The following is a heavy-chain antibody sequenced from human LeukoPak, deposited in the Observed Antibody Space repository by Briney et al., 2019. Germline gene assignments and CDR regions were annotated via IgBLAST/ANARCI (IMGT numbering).Heavy chain of an antibody. CDR2: IRYDGSNK. CDR1: GFTFSSYG. J-gene: IGHJ3*02. Sequence: GGSLRLSCAASGFTFSSYGMHWVRQAPGKGLEWVAFIRYDGSNKYYADSVKGRFTISRDNSKNTLYLQMNSLRAEDTAVYYCARGGIITSYAFEIWGQGTMVTVSS. V-gene: IGHV3-30*02. CDR3: ARGGIITSYAFEI. D-gene: IGHD3-10*01.